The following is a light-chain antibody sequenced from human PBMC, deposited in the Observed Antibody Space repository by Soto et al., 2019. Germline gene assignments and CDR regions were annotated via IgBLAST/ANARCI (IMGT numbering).Light chain of an antibody. CDR3: QQYGTSSIT. J-gene: IGKJ5*01. CDR1: QTVSSY. Sequence: ENVLTQSPGTLSLSPGERATLSCRASQTVSSYLTWYQQRSGQAPRLLISGASRRATGIPDRFSGSGSGTDFTLTISRLEPEDFALYYCQQYGTSSITFGQGTRLEIK. CDR2: GAS. V-gene: IGKV3-20*01.